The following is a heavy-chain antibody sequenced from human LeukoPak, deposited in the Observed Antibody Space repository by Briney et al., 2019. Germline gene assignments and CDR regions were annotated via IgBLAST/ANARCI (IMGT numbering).Heavy chain of an antibody. CDR2: INHSGST. CDR1: GGSFSGYY. CDR3: ARGGYYFDY. J-gene: IGHJ4*02. Sequence: SETLSLTCAVYGGSFSGYYWSWIRQPPGKGLEWIGEINHSGSTNYNPSLKSRVTISVDTSKNQFSLKLSSVTAADTAVYYCARGGYYFDYWGQGTLVTVSS. D-gene: IGHD6-13*01. V-gene: IGHV4-34*01.